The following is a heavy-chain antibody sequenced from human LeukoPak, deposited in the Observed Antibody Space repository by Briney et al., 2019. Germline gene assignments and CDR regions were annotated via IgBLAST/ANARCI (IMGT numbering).Heavy chain of an antibody. D-gene: IGHD3-10*01. Sequence: SETLSLTCTVSGGSISSYYWSWIRQPPGKGLEYIGYVYYSGSTNYNPSLKSRVTISVDTSKSQFSLKLSSVTAADTAVYYCARSLYYYGSDSFDIWGQGTMVTVSS. CDR2: VYYSGST. V-gene: IGHV4-59*01. CDR3: ARSLYYYGSDSFDI. J-gene: IGHJ3*02. CDR1: GGSISSYY.